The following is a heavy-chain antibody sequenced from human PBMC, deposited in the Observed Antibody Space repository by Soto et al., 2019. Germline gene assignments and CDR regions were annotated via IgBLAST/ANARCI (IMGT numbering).Heavy chain of an antibody. V-gene: IGHV3-33*01. CDR2: IWYDGSNK. D-gene: IGHD6-6*01. CDR3: ARSPPGVAGRYYFDF. CDR1: GFAFSSYG. J-gene: IGHJ4*02. Sequence: QVQLVESAGGVVQPGRSLRLSCAASGFAFSSYGMHWVRQTPGKGLEWVALIWYDGSNKYYADSVKGRFTIPRDNSKNTLYLQVHILRAEDTAAYFCARSPPGVAGRYYFDFWGQGTLVTVSS.